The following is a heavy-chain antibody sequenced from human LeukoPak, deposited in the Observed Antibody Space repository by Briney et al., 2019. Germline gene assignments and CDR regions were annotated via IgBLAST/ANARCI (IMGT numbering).Heavy chain of an antibody. D-gene: IGHD3-16*01. CDR1: GFTFSSYA. V-gene: IGHV3-30*04. Sequence: GGSLRLSCATSGFTFSSYAFHWVRQAPGKGLEWVATMSFDVNNKYYADSVRGRFTISRDNSKNSLYLQMNSLRAEDTAVYYCARDPIGDRDTYYFDYWGQGTLVTVSS. CDR3: ARDPIGDRDTYYFDY. J-gene: IGHJ4*02. CDR2: MSFDVNNK.